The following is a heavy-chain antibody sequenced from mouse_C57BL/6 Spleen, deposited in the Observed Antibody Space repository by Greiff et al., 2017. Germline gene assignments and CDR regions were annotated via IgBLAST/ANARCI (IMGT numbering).Heavy chain of an antibody. CDR2: ISNGGGST. CDR3: ARQGVVADLYYFDY. J-gene: IGHJ2*01. V-gene: IGHV5-12*01. Sequence: EVMLVESGGGLVQPGGSLKLSCAASGFTFSDYYMYWVRQTPEKRLEWVAYISNGGGSTYYPDTVKGRFTISRDTAKNTLYLQMSRLKSEDTAMYYCARQGVVADLYYFDYWGQGTTLTASS. D-gene: IGHD1-1*01. CDR1: GFTFSDYY.